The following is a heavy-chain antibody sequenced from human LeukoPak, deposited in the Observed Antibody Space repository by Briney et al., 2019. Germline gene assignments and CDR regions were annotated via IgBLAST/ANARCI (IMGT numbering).Heavy chain of an antibody. Sequence: GRSLRLSCAASGFTFTTSVLHWVRQAPGKGLEWVAMISYDGINNYYADSVEGRFTISRDTSKNTLYLQMNSLRAEDTAVYYCARGGVKWQQLVRGFDYWGQGTLVTVSS. CDR1: GFTFTTSV. CDR3: ARGGVKWQQLVRGFDY. D-gene: IGHD1-1*01. V-gene: IGHV3-30-3*01. CDR2: ISYDGINN. J-gene: IGHJ4*02.